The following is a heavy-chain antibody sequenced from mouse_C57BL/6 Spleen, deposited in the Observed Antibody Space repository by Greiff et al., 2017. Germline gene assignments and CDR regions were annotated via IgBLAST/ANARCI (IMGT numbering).Heavy chain of an antibody. V-gene: IGHV1-50*01. Sequence: QVQLQQPGAELVKPGASVKLSCKASGYTFTSYWMQWVKQRPGQGLEWIGEIDPSDSYNNYNQKFKGKATLTVDTSSRTAYMQLSSLTSEDSAVYYCARRVSYDGYYGYFDYWGQGTTLTVSS. CDR3: ARRVSYDGYYGYFDY. D-gene: IGHD2-3*01. J-gene: IGHJ2*01. CDR2: IDPSDSYN. CDR1: GYTFTSYW.